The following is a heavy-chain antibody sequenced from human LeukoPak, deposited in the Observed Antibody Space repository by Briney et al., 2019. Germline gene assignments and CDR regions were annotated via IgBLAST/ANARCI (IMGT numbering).Heavy chain of an antibody. V-gene: IGHV4-4*07. J-gene: IGHJ4*02. CDR2: IYSSGFT. Sequence: PSETLSLTCTISGDSMSGYSWSWLRQPAGKELEWIGRIYSSGFTEYNLSLDGRVTMSIETSKNQFSLMLDSVTAADTATYYWSRVHIVTGXYFDSWXQGALVTVSS. D-gene: IGHD2-21*02. CDR3: SRVHIVTGXYFDS. CDR1: GDSMSGYS.